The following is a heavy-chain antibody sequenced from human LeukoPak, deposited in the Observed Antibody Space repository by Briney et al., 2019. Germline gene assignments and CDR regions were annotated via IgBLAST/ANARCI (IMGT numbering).Heavy chain of an antibody. J-gene: IGHJ6*03. Sequence: SETLSLTCAVSGYSISSGYYWGWIRQPPGKGLEWIGEINHSGSTNYNPSLKSRVTISVDTSKNQFSLKLSSVTAADTAVYYCARGQGGSYYYYYYYMDVWGKGTTATVSS. CDR2: INHSGST. V-gene: IGHV4-38-2*01. CDR1: GYSISSGYY. CDR3: ARGQGGSYYYYYYYMDV. D-gene: IGHD1-26*01.